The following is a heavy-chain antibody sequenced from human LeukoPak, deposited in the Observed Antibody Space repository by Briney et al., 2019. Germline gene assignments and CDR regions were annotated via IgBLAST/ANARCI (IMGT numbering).Heavy chain of an antibody. V-gene: IGHV3-49*04. CDR1: GFTFGDYA. Sequence: PGGSLRLSCTASGFTFGDYAVSWVRQAPGKGLEWVGFIRSKAYGGTTEYAASVKGRFTISRDDSKSIAYLQMNSLKTEDTAVYYCTRESSHYYDSSGYDYWGQGTLVTVSS. CDR2: IRSKAYGGTT. CDR3: TRESSHYYDSSGYDY. D-gene: IGHD3-22*01. J-gene: IGHJ4*02.